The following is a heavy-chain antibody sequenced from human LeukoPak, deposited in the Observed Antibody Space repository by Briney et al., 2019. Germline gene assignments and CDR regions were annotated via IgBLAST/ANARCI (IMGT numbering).Heavy chain of an antibody. Sequence: GESLKISCKGSGYSFTSNWIAWVRQMPGKGLECIGMIYPGDSDTKYSPSFQGQVTISADKSISTAYLQWSSLKASDSAMYYCARTNASDYWGQGTLVNVSS. J-gene: IGHJ4*02. CDR3: ARTNASDY. V-gene: IGHV5-51*01. CDR1: GYSFTSNW. CDR2: IYPGDSDT. D-gene: IGHD2-2*01.